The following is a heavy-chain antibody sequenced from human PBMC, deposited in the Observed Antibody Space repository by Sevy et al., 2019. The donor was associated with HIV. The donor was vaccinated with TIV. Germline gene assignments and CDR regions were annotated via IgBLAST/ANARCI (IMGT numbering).Heavy chain of an antibody. D-gene: IGHD3-16*01. CDR2: ISGSGGAT. Sequence: GGSLRLSCAATGFTVNSNYMSWVRQAPGKGLEWVSAISGSGGATYYAESVEGRFTISRDNSRETLYVQMNSLRVEDTAVYYCAKGDRTFYGMDVWGQGTTVTVSS. J-gene: IGHJ6*02. V-gene: IGHV3-23*01. CDR3: AKGDRTFYGMDV. CDR1: GFTVNSNY.